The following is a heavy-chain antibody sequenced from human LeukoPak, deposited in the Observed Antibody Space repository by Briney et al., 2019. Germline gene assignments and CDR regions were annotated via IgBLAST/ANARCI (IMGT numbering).Heavy chain of an antibody. CDR1: GYTFTGYY. CDR2: INPNSGGT. D-gene: IGHD2-8*01. V-gene: IGHV1-2*02. CDR3: ATLNEQGLGYCTNGVCYVNDY. J-gene: IGHJ4*02. Sequence: ASVKVSCKASGYTFTGYYMHWVRQAPGQGLEWMGWINPNSGGTNYAQKFQGRVTMTRDTSISTAYMELSSLRSEDTAVYYCATLNEQGLGYCTNGVCYVNDYWGQGTLVTVSS.